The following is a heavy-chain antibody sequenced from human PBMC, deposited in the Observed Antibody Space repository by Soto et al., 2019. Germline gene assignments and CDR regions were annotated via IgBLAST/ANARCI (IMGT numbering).Heavy chain of an antibody. J-gene: IGHJ4*02. D-gene: IGHD2-15*01. CDR3: XXXXXXXGGNCYSKLGY. CDR2: ISTSGGAT. V-gene: IGHV3-23*01. CDR1: GITFSNYG. Sequence: EVQLLESGGGLVQPGGSLRLSCAASGITFSNYGMSWVRQAPGKGLEWVSAISTSGGATYYTDSVKGRFTISRDNSKNTLYXXXNXXRXEXTXXXXXXXXXXXXGGNCYSKLGYWGQGTLVTVSS.